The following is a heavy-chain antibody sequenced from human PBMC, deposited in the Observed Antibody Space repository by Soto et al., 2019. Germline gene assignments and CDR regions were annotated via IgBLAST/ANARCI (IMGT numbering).Heavy chain of an antibody. J-gene: IGHJ4*02. Sequence: EVQLAESGGGMVQPGGSLRLSCVASGFTFSSYDMHWVRQAPGKGLEYVSSISSTGGTTYYGNSVKGRLTISRDNSKNTLYLQMGSLRAEDMAVYYCVRRVSGNYDYWGQGTLVTVSS. D-gene: IGHD1-7*01. V-gene: IGHV3-64*01. CDR1: GFTFSSYD. CDR2: ISSTGGTT. CDR3: VRRVSGNYDY.